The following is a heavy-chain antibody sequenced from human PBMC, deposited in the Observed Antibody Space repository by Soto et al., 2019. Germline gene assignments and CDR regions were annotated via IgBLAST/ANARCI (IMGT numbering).Heavy chain of an antibody. V-gene: IGHV4-31*03. D-gene: IGHD3-3*01. CDR2: IYYNGST. CDR3: AREAVTTIFNYYYYYGMEV. CDR1: GGSISSGGYY. J-gene: IGHJ6*02. Sequence: SETLSLTCPFSGGSISSGGYYWSWIRQHPGKGLEWIGYIYYNGSTYYNPSLKSRVSISVDTSKNQFSLKVTSVIAADTAVYYCAREAVTTIFNYYYYYGMEVWGQGTTVTVSS.